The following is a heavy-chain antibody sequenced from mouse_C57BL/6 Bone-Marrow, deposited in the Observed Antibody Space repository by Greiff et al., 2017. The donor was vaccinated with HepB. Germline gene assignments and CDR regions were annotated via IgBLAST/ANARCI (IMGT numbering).Heavy chain of an antibody. Sequence: VQLQQPGTELVKPGASVKLSCKASGYTFTSYWMHWVKQRPGQGLEWIGNINPSNGGTNYNEKFKSKATLTVDKSSSTANMQLSSLTSEDSAVYYCGRSHYYYGSSYYAMDYWGQGTSHTVST. V-gene: IGHV1-53*01. CDR3: GRSHYYYGSSYYAMDY. D-gene: IGHD1-1*01. CDR1: GYTFTSYW. J-gene: IGHJ4*01. CDR2: INPSNGGT.